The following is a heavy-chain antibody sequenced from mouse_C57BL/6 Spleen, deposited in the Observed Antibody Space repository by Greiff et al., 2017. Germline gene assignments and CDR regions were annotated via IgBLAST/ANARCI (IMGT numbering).Heavy chain of an antibody. CDR3: ARSGVGYLFDY. Sequence: VQLQQPGAELVMPGASVKLSCKASGYTFPSYWMHWVKQRPGQGLEWIGEIEPSDSYTNYNQKFKGKSTLTVDKSSSTAYMQLSSLTSEDSAVYYCARSGVGYLFDYWGQGTTLTVSS. CDR2: IEPSDSYT. J-gene: IGHJ2*01. D-gene: IGHD2-2*01. V-gene: IGHV1-69*01. CDR1: GYTFPSYW.